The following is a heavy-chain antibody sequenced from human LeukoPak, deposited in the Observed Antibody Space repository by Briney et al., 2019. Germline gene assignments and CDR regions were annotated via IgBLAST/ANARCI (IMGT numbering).Heavy chain of an antibody. CDR2: IIPILGIA. V-gene: IGHV1-69*04. D-gene: IGHD3-9*01. Sequence: ASVKVSCKASGGTFSSYAISWARQAPGQGLEWMGRIIPILGIANYAQKFQGRVTITADKSTSTAYMELSSLRSEDTAVYYCARDPQGGDILTGYYGWYFDLWGRGTLVTVSS. CDR1: GGTFSSYA. J-gene: IGHJ2*01. CDR3: ARDPQGGDILTGYYGWYFDL.